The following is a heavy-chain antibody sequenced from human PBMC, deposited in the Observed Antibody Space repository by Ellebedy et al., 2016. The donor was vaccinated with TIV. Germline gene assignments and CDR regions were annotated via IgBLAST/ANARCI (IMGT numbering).Heavy chain of an antibody. J-gene: IGHJ5*02. Sequence: PGGSLRLSCASSGFTLSSSEMNWVRQAPGKGLEWISYMSRSGRTIYYADSVKGRFTISRDNAQNSLYLQMHSLRAEDTAVYYCARDLSFGSGSRFDPWGQGTLVTVSS. CDR3: ARDLSFGSGSRFDP. CDR2: MSRSGRTI. CDR1: GFTLSSSE. D-gene: IGHD2-15*01. V-gene: IGHV3-48*03.